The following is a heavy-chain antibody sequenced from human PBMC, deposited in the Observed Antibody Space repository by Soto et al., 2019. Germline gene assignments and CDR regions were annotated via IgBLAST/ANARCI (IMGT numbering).Heavy chain of an antibody. CDR1: GGSISSGGYY. CDR3: ARWHYYDSSGYPDAFDI. J-gene: IGHJ3*02. Sequence: SETLSLTCTVSGGSISSGGYYWSWIRQHPGKGLEWIGYIYYSGSTYYNPSLKSRVTISVDTSKNQFSLKLSSVTAADTAVYYCARWHYYDSSGYPDAFDIWGQGTMVTVSS. CDR2: IYYSGST. V-gene: IGHV4-31*03. D-gene: IGHD3-22*01.